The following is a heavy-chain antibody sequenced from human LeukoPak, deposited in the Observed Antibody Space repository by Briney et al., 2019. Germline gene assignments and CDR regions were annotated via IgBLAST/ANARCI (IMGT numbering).Heavy chain of an antibody. CDR3: ASTTSRNYYGSGSYLNY. Sequence: SETLSLTCTVSGGSISSSSYYWGWIRQPPGKGLEWIGSIYYSGSTYYNPSLKSRVTISVDRSKNQFSLKLSSVTAADTAVYYCASTTSRNYYGSGSYLNYWGQGTLVIVSS. V-gene: IGHV4-39*07. CDR1: GGSISSSSYY. D-gene: IGHD3-10*01. CDR2: IYYSGST. J-gene: IGHJ4*02.